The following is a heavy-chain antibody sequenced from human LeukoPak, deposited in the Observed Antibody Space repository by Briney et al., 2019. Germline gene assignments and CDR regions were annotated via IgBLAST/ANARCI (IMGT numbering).Heavy chain of an antibody. V-gene: IGHV3-30*18. J-gene: IGHJ6*02. CDR3: AKDTVDYDFWSGYYTHYYYGMDV. CDR2: ISYDGSNK. Sequence: GGSLRLSCAASGFTFSSYGMHWVRQAPGKGLEWVAVISYDGSNKYYADSVKGRFTISRDNSKNTLYLQMNSLRAEDTAVYYCAKDTVDYDFWSGYYTHYYYGMDVWGQGTTVTVSS. D-gene: IGHD3-3*01. CDR1: GFTFSSYG.